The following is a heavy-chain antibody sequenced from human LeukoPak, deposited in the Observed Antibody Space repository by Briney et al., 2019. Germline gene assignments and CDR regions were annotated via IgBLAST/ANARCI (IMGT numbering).Heavy chain of an antibody. CDR1: GFTVSSNY. CDR2: IYSGGST. V-gene: IGHV3-53*01. Sequence: GGSLRLSCAASGFTVSSNYMSWVRQAPGKGLEWVSVIYSGGSTYYADSVKGRFTISRDNSKNTVYFQVNGLRTDDTAVYYCAGGHFEDWSQGTPVTVSS. CDR3: AGGHFED. J-gene: IGHJ4*02.